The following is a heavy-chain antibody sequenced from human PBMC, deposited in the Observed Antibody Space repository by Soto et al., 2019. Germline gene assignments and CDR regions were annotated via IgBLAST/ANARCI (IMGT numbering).Heavy chain of an antibody. CDR3: ARDCIIVSCYYYNGTDF. CDR2: IYYSGST. D-gene: IGHD2-21*01. V-gene: IGHV4-59*01. J-gene: IGHJ6*02. Sequence: SETLSLTCTVSGGSISSYYWSWIRQPPGKGLEWIGYIYYSGSTNYNPSLKSRVTISVDTSKNQFSLKLSSVTAADTAVYYWARDCIIVSCYYYNGTDFWGQGTTVTVFS. CDR1: GGSISSYY.